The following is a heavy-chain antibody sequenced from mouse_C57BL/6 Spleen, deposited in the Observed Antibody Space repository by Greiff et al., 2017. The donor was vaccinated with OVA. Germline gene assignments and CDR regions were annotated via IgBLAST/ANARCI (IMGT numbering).Heavy chain of an antibody. V-gene: IGHV1-69*01. CDR2: IDPSDSYT. Sequence: QVQLQQPGAELVMPGASVKLSCKASGYTFTSYWMHWVKQRPGQGLEWIGEIDPSDSYTNYNQKFKGKSTLTVDKSSSTAYMQLSSLTSEDSAVYYCARGYSNYGSYVDYWGQGTTLTVSS. CDR1: GYTFTSYW. D-gene: IGHD2-5*01. J-gene: IGHJ2*01. CDR3: ARGYSNYGSYVDY.